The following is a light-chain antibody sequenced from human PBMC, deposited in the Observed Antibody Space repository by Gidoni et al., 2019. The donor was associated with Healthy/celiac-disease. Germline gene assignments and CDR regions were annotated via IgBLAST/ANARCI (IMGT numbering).Light chain of an antibody. Sequence: IVLTHSPGTLSLSPGERATLSCRASQSVSSSYLAWYQQKPGQAPRLLIYGASSRATGIPDRFSGSGSGTDFTLTISRLEPEDVAVYYCQQYGSSPLTFGGGTKVEIK. CDR1: QSVSSSY. J-gene: IGKJ4*02. CDR2: GAS. V-gene: IGKV3-20*01. CDR3: QQYGSSPLT.